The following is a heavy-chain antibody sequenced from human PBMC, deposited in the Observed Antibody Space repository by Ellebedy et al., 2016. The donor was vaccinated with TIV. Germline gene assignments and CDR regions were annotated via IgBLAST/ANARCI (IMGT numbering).Heavy chain of an antibody. D-gene: IGHD4-17*01. CDR1: GFTFSSYA. CDR2: IYSGGST. CDR3: VRDYVDAFDI. Sequence: GGSLRLSXAASGFTFSSYAMSWVRQAPGKGLEWVSVIYSGGSTYYADSVKGRFTISRHNSKNTLYLQMNSLRAEDTAVYYCVRDYVDAFDIWGQGTMVTVSS. V-gene: IGHV3-66*01. J-gene: IGHJ3*02.